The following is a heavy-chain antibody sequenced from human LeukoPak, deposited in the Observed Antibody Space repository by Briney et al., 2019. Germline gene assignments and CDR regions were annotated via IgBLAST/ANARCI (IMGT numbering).Heavy chain of an antibody. CDR2: INRDGSTT. J-gene: IGHJ4*02. CDR3: ARVADYFDY. CDR1: GFTFSIYW. V-gene: IGHV3-74*01. Sequence: PGGSLRLSCAASGFTFSIYWMHWVRQARGKGLVWVSRINRDGSTTSYADSVKGRFTISRDNAKNTLYLQMNSLRAEHTAVYYCARVADYFDYWGQGTLVTVSS.